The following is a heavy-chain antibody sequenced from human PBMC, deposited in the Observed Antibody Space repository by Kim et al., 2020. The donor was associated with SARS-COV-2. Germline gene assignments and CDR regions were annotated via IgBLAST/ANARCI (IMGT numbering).Heavy chain of an antibody. J-gene: IGHJ3*02. V-gene: IGHV4-59*01. Sequence: SETLSLTCTVSGGSISSYYWSWIRQPPGKGLEWIGYIYYSGSTNYNPSLKSRVTISVDTSKNQFSLKLSSVTAADTAVYYCARAKLRGTIAAARANDAFDIWGQGTMVTVSS. CDR1: GGSISSYY. D-gene: IGHD6-13*01. CDR2: IYYSGST. CDR3: ARAKLRGTIAAARANDAFDI.